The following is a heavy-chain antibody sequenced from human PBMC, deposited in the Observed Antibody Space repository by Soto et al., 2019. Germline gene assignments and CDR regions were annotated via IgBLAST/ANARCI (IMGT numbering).Heavy chain of an antibody. CDR1: GYSFTSYW. J-gene: IGHJ4*02. CDR3: ARPSETSGWYDY. D-gene: IGHD6-19*01. CDR2: IYPGDSDT. Sequence: PGESLKISCKGSGYSFTSYWIGWVRQMPGKGLELMGIIYPGDSDTRYSPSFQGQVTIPADKSISTAYLQWSSLKASDTALYYGARPSETSGWYDYWGQGTLVTVSS. V-gene: IGHV5-51*01.